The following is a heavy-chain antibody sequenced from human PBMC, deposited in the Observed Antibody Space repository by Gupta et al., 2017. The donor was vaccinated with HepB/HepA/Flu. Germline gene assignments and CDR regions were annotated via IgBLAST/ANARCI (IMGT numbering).Heavy chain of an antibody. J-gene: IGHJ3*01. V-gene: IGHV3-23*01. D-gene: IGHD2-21*02. CDR3: TKDSNGDYVGGFDV. Sequence: EVQLLESGGGLVQPGGSLRLSCAASGFPFWRYALSWVRQAPGEGLEMVAGISAGGDRTYYADAGKGRFTISRDSSKNTVDHQMKRLRAEETALYYCTKDSNGDYVGGFDVGGQGTMVSVSS. CDR1: GFPFWRYA. CDR2: ISAGGDRT.